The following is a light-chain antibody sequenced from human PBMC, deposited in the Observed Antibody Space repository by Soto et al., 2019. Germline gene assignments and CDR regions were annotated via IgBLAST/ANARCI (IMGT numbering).Light chain of an antibody. Sequence: EIVLTQSPATLSVSPGERATLSCRASRSVSNNLAWYQQKSGQAPRLLIYHASTRATGIPARFSGSGSGTELTLTISSLQSEDFAVYYCQQYNEWPLTFGGGTKVEIK. CDR2: HAS. CDR3: QQYNEWPLT. J-gene: IGKJ4*01. V-gene: IGKV3-15*01. CDR1: RSVSNN.